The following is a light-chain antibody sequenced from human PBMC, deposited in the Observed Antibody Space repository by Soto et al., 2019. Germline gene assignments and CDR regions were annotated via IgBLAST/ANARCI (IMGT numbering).Light chain of an antibody. CDR2: GAS. J-gene: IGKJ4*01. Sequence: ETVMTQSPATLSLSPGERVTLSCRACQSVSSSLAWYQQKPGQAPRLLIYGASTRATGIPARFSGSGSGTDFTLTISSMQSEDFAVYYCHQYNTWPPLTFGSGSKVEIK. V-gene: IGKV3-15*01. CDR1: QSVSSS. CDR3: HQYNTWPPLT.